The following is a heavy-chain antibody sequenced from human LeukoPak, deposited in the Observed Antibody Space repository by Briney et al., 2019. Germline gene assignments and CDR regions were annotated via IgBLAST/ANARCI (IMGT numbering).Heavy chain of an antibody. V-gene: IGHV4-34*01. Sequence: SETLSLTCAVYGGSFSGYYWSWIRQPPGKGLEWIREINHSGSTNYNPSLKSRVTISVDTSKNQFSLKLSSVTAADTAVYYCARHVPIGYCSSTSCYSMAYFDYWGQGTLVTVSS. CDR1: GGSFSGYY. D-gene: IGHD2-2*01. CDR2: INHSGST. J-gene: IGHJ4*02. CDR3: ARHVPIGYCSSTSCYSMAYFDY.